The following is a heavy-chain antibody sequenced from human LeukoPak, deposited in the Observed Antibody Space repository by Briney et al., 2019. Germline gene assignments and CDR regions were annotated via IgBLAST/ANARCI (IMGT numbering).Heavy chain of an antibody. Sequence: KSGGSLRLSCAASGFTFSSYAMRWVRQAPGKGLEWVAVISYDGSNKYYADSVKGRFTISRDNSKNTLYLQMNSLRAEDTAVYYCAGELLYDAFDIWGQGTMVTVSS. D-gene: IGHD3-10*01. V-gene: IGHV3-30-3*01. CDR1: GFTFSSYA. CDR3: AGELLYDAFDI. J-gene: IGHJ3*02. CDR2: ISYDGSNK.